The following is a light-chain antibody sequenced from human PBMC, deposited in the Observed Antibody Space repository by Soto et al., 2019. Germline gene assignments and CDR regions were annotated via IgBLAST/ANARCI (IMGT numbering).Light chain of an antibody. V-gene: IGKV1-12*01. CDR3: QQADSLLLT. J-gene: IGKJ1*01. CDR1: QGISNW. CDR2: AAS. Sequence: DIQMTQSPSSVSASVGDRVTITCRASQGISNWLAWYQQKPGKAPKLLISAASSLQSGVPSRFSASGSGTEFTLAMSSLQPEDFATYYCQQADSLLLTFGQVTKVEIK.